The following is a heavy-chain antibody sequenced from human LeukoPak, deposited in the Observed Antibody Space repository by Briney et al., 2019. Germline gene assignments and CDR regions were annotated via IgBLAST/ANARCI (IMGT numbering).Heavy chain of an antibody. J-gene: IGHJ5*02. D-gene: IGHD6-19*01. V-gene: IGHV4-39*01. CDR1: GGSISTSNYY. CDR2: IYYSGST. Sequence: SETLSLTCTVSGGSISTSNYYWGWIRQPPGKGLEWIGSIYYSGSTYYNPSLKSRVTISVDTSKNQFSLKVRSVTAADAAVYYCAKPRTRLAWFDPWGQGTLVTVSS. CDR3: AKPRTRLAWFDP.